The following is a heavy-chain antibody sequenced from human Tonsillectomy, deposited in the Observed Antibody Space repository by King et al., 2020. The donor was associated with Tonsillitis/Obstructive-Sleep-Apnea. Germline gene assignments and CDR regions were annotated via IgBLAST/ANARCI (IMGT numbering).Heavy chain of an antibody. V-gene: IGHV1-18*01. CDR1: GYTFTSHG. CDR3: ASVTSARSTFDAFDI. Sequence: VQLVESGAEVKKPGASVKVSCKASGYTFTSHGISWVRQAPGQGLEWMGWISTYNAYTNYAQKLQGRVTMTTDTSTSTAYMELRGLRSDETAVYYCASVTSARSTFDAFDIGGQGTSVTVSS. J-gene: IGHJ3*02. D-gene: IGHD2-15*01. CDR2: ISTYNAYT.